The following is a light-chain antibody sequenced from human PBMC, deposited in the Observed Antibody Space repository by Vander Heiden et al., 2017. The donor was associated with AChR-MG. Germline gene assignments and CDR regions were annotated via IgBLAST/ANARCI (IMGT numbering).Light chain of an antibody. CDR2: DVS. CDR3: SSYTSSSTYV. V-gene: IGLV2-14*01. CDR1: SSDVGGYNY. Sequence: QSALTQPPSVSGSPGQSITIPCTATSSDVGGYNYVSWYQQEPGKAPKLMIYDVSNRPSGVSNRFSGSKSANTASLTISGLQAVDEADYYCSSYTSSSTYVFGTGTKVTVL. J-gene: IGLJ1*01.